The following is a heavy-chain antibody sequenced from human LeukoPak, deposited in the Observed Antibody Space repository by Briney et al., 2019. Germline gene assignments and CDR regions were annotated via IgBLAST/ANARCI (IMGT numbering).Heavy chain of an antibody. J-gene: IGHJ5*02. Sequence: GASVKVSCKASGYTFTGYYMHWVRQAPGQGLEWMGWINPNSGGTNYAQKFQGRVTMTRDTSISTAYMELSRLRSDDTAVYYCARRSSWPRHGWFDPWGQGTLVTVSS. V-gene: IGHV1-2*02. D-gene: IGHD6-13*01. CDR3: ARRSSWPRHGWFDP. CDR2: INPNSGGT. CDR1: GYTFTGYY.